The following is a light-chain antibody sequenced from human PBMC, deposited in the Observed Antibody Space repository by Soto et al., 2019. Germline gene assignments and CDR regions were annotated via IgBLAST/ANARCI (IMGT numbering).Light chain of an antibody. CDR1: QSITNW. CDR3: QQYNGYPWT. CDR2: DAS. V-gene: IGKV1-5*01. Sequence: DIPMTQSPSALSASVGDRVTITCRASQSITNWLAWYQQKPGKVPKLLMFDASSLHSGVPSRFSGSGSGTEFTLTISSLQPDDFATYYCQQYNGYPWTFGLGTKVEIK. J-gene: IGKJ1*01.